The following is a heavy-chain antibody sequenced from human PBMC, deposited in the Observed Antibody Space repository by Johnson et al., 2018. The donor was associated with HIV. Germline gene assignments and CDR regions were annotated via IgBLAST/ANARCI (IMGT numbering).Heavy chain of an antibody. CDR3: VRDDGSNYEAFDI. CDR2: IKQDGSEK. Sequence: VQLVESGGGLVKPGGSLRLSCAASGFTFSNAWMSWVRQAPGEGLEWVADIKQDGSEKYYMDSVKGRFTISRDNAKKSLYLQMNNLRAEDTAVYYCVRDDGSNYEAFDIWGQGTMVTVSS. CDR1: GFTFSNAW. V-gene: IGHV3-7*05. D-gene: IGHD4-11*01. J-gene: IGHJ3*02.